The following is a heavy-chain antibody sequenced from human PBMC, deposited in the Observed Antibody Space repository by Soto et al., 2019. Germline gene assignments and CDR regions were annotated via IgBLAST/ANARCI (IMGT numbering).Heavy chain of an antibody. V-gene: IGHV3-7*05. CDR1: GFTFSSYW. CDR2: IKQDGSEK. Sequence: PGGSLRLSCAASGFTFSSYWMIWVRQAPGKGLEWVANIKQDGSEKYYVDSVKGRFTISRDNAKNSLYLQMNSLRAEDTAVYYCAREGYFDWLPSNGMDVWGQGTTVTVSS. J-gene: IGHJ6*02. D-gene: IGHD3-9*01. CDR3: AREGYFDWLPSNGMDV.